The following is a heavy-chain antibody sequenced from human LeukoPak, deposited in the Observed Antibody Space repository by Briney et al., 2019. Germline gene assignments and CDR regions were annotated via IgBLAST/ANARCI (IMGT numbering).Heavy chain of an antibody. D-gene: IGHD6-13*01. V-gene: IGHV4-4*07. CDR3: ARVYYSNSYDYWYFDL. J-gene: IGHJ2*01. Sequence: RSETLSLTCSVSVVSMNGYYWSWLRQSAGNRLEWIGHVDSSGNTNYNPSLESRVTMSVDTSKKQFSLKLSSVTAADTAVYCCARVYYSNSYDYWYFDLWGRGTLVTVSS. CDR2: VDSSGNT. CDR1: VVSMNGYY.